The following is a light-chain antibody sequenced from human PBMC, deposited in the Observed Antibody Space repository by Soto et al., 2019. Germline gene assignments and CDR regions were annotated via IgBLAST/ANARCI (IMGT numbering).Light chain of an antibody. Sequence: DIQMTQSPSSLSASVGDRVTISCRTSQNIDNYLNWYQQKPGKAPKLLIYTTSSLYSGVPSRFSGSGSGTDFTLTISSLQPEDFATYYCQQGSSDRWTFGQGTRVEIK. CDR3: QQGSSDRWT. CDR1: QNIDNY. V-gene: IGKV1-39*01. J-gene: IGKJ1*01. CDR2: TTS.